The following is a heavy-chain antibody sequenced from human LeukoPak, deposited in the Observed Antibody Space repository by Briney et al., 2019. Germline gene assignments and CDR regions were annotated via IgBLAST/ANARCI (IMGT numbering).Heavy chain of an antibody. Sequence: PSETLSLTCAVYGGSFSGYYWSWIRQPPGKGLEWIGEINHSGSTNYNPSLKSRVTISVDTSKNQFSLKLSSVTAADTAVYYCAREVGATWIETQYYFDYWGQGTLVTVSS. CDR3: AREVGATWIETQYYFDY. J-gene: IGHJ4*02. CDR2: INHSGST. D-gene: IGHD1-26*01. CDR1: GGSFSGYY. V-gene: IGHV4-34*01.